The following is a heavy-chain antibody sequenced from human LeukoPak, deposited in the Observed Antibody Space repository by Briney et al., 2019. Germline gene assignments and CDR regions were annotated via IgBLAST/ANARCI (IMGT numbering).Heavy chain of an antibody. Sequence: SETLSLTCTVSGGSISSSSYYWGWIRQPPGEGLEWIGYIYYSGSTNYNPSLKSRVTISLDTSKNQFSLKLNSMTAADTAVYYCARRVATTGIYAYDIWGQGTMVTVSS. CDR1: GGSISSSSYY. V-gene: IGHV4-61*05. CDR3: ARRVATTGIYAYDI. J-gene: IGHJ3*02. D-gene: IGHD1-1*01. CDR2: IYYSGST.